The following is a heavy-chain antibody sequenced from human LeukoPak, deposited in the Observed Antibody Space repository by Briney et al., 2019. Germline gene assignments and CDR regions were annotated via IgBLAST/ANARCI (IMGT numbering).Heavy chain of an antibody. CDR1: GGSPSSYY. J-gene: IGHJ4*02. D-gene: IGHD2-2*01. V-gene: IGHV4-59*01. Sequence: SETLSLTCTVSGGSPSSYYWSWIRQPPGKGLEWIGYIYYSGSTNYNPSLKSRVTISLDTAKNQFSLELTSVTAADTAAYYCARSSRGYGADFDYLGQGTLVTVSS. CDR3: ARSSRGYGADFDY. CDR2: IYYSGST.